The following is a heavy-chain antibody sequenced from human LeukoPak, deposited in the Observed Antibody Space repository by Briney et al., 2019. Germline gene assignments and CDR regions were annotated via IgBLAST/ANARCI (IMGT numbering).Heavy chain of an antibody. Sequence: GGSLRLSCAASGFTFSSYEMNWVRQAPGKGLEWVSYISSSGSTIYYADSVKGRFTISRDNAKNSRNPQMNSLRAEDTAVYYCARDLGVAVRGERVPFDYWGQGTLVTVSS. CDR3: ARDLGVAVRGERVPFDY. D-gene: IGHD3-10*01. CDR1: GFTFSSYE. CDR2: ISSSGSTI. V-gene: IGHV3-48*03. J-gene: IGHJ4*02.